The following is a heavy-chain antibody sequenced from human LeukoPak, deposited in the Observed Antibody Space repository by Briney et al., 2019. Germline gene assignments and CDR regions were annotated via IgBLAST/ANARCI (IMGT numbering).Heavy chain of an antibody. D-gene: IGHD6-6*01. V-gene: IGHV4-4*07. CDR1: GGSISSYY. CDR3: ARGGSRSYTSSTLDY. CDR2: IYTSGST. J-gene: IGHJ4*02. Sequence: SETLSLTCTVSGGSISSYYWSWIRQPAGKGLEWIGRIYTSGSTNYNPSLKSRVTISIDTSKNRFSLKASSVIAADTAMYYCARGGSRSYTSSTLDYWGQGTLVTVSS.